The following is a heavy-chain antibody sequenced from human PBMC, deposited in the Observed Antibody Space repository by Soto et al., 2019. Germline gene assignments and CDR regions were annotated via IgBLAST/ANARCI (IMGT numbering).Heavy chain of an antibody. J-gene: IGHJ5*02. CDR1: GFSLSTSGVG. D-gene: IGHD1-7*01. CDR3: AHRKNCNYEEVGWFDP. Sequence: QITLKESGPTLVKPTQTLTLTCTFSGFSLSTSGVGVGWIRQPPGKALEWLALIYWDDDKRYSPSLKSRLTIPKDTSKNQVVLTTTNMDPVDTATYYCAHRKNCNYEEVGWFDPWGQGTLVTVSS. V-gene: IGHV2-5*02. CDR2: IYWDDDK.